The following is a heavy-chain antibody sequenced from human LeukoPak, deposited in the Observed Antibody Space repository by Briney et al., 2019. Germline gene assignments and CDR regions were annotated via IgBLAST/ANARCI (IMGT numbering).Heavy chain of an antibody. Sequence: GGSLRLSCAASGFTFSSYEMNWVRQAPGKGLEWVSYISSSGSTIYYADSVKGRFTISRDNAKNSLYLQMNSLRAEDTAVYYCAREDTRPITEIDYWGQGTLVTVSS. CDR1: GFTFSSYE. D-gene: IGHD1-14*01. J-gene: IGHJ4*02. CDR2: ISSSGSTI. CDR3: AREDTRPITEIDY. V-gene: IGHV3-48*03.